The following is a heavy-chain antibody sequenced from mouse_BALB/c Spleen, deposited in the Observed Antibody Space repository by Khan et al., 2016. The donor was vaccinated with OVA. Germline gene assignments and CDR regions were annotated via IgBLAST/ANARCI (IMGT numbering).Heavy chain of an antibody. CDR1: GYTFTNYG. J-gene: IGHJ4*01. CDR2: INTYTGEP. CDR3: ARSTCFSYAMDN. Sequence: QIQLVQSGPELKKPGETVKISCKASGYTFTNYGMNWVKQAPGKGLKWMGWINTYTGEPTYADDFNGRFTFSLETSASTAYMQINNLKNEDTATYFCARSTCFSYAMDNWGQGTLVTVSS. V-gene: IGHV9-3-1*01.